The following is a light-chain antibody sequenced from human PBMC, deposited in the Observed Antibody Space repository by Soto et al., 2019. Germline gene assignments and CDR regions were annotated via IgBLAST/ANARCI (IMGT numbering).Light chain of an antibody. CDR3: TSYTPIVTLGSV. V-gene: IGLV2-14*01. J-gene: IGLJ1*01. CDR1: SSYIGGYNS. Sequence: QWALAQPGSGVGPGGQSITISCNGTSSYIGGYNSVSWYQQHPGRAPRLIIYEVTNRPSGVSNRFSASKSGNTASLTISGLQAEDEADYYCTSYTPIVTLGSVFGTG. CDR2: EVT.